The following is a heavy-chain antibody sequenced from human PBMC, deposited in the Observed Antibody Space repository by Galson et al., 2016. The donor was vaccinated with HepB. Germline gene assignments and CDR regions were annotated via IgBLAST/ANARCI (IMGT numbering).Heavy chain of an antibody. CDR3: ARDILWFGELTRVYYFDY. D-gene: IGHD3-10*01. CDR1: GYSFNFYG. Sequence: SVKVSCKASGYSFNFYGISWVRQAPGQGLEWMGWISGYNGNTNHAQRLQGRVTMTTDTSTSTAYMELRSLRSDDTAVYYCARDILWFGELTRVYYFDYWGQGTLVTVSS. V-gene: IGHV1-18*01. CDR2: ISGYNGNT. J-gene: IGHJ4*02.